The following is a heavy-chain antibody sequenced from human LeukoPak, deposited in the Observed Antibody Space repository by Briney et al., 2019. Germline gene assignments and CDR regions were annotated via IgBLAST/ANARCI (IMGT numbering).Heavy chain of an antibody. V-gene: IGHV4-59*08. CDR3: AAGYSSSWYSIDY. J-gene: IGHJ4*02. CDR1: GFTFTRYW. Sequence: TGGSLRLSCAASGFTFTRYWMSWIRQPPGKGLEWIGYIYYSGSTNYNPSLKSRVTISVDTSKNQFSLKLSSVTAADTAVYYCAAGYSSSWYSIDYWGQGTLVTVSS. CDR2: IYYSGST. D-gene: IGHD6-13*01.